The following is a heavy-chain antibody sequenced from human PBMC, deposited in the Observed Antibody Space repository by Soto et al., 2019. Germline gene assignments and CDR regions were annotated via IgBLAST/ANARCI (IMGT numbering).Heavy chain of an antibody. V-gene: IGHV1-18*04. Sequence: QVQLVQSGAEVKKPGASVKVSCKASGYTFTSYGISWVRQAPGQGLEWMGWISAYNGNTNYAQKLQGRVTMTTDTSTSTAYMELRSLRSDDTAVYYWARDADSSSWYAGAALFDYWGQGTLVTVSS. CDR2: ISAYNGNT. D-gene: IGHD6-13*01. CDR1: GYTFTSYG. J-gene: IGHJ4*02. CDR3: ARDADSSSWYAGAALFDY.